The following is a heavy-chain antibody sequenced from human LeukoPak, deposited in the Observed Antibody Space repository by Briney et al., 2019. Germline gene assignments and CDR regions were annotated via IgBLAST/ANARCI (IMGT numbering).Heavy chain of an antibody. Sequence: GGSLRLSCEASGFTFSSYAMSWVRQAPGKGLEWVAAISTSGDSTYHADSVKGRFTISRDNSKNTLFLQMDSLRAEDTALYYCARRLLVTKGFDYWGQGTLVTVSS. CDR1: GFTFSSYA. CDR3: ARRLLVTKGFDY. D-gene: IGHD2-8*02. CDR2: ISTSGDST. J-gene: IGHJ4*02. V-gene: IGHV3-23*01.